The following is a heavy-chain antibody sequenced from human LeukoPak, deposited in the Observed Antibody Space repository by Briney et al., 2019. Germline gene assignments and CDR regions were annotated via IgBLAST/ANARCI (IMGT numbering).Heavy chain of an antibody. CDR3: ARESERGNAFDI. V-gene: IGHV1-8*02. J-gene: IGHJ3*02. CDR1: GYTFTGYY. CDR2: MNPNSGNT. D-gene: IGHD3-3*01. Sequence: ASVKVSCKASGYTFTGYYMHWVRQAPGQGLEWMGWMNPNSGNTGYAQKFQGRVTMTRNTSISTAYMELSSLRSEDTAVYYCARESERGNAFDIWGQGTMVTVSS.